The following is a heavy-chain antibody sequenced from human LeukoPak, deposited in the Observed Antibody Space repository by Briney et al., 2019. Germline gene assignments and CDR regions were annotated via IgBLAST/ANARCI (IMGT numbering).Heavy chain of an antibody. CDR1: GFTFSGCS. V-gene: IGHV3-48*01. CDR3: ARYVYGVVTSFDY. J-gene: IGHJ4*02. CDR2: ISASITII. Sequence: PGGSLRLSCAASGFTFSGCSMNWVRQAPGKGLEWVSYISASITIIRYADSVKGRLTISRDNAKNSLYLQMNSLRAEDTAVYYCARYVYGVVTSFDYWGQGTLVTVSS. D-gene: IGHD3-3*01.